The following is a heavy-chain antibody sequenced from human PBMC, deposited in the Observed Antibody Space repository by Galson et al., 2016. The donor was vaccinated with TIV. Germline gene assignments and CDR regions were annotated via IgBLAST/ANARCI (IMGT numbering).Heavy chain of an antibody. CDR1: RDTFKTHT. V-gene: IGHV1-69*10. J-gene: IGHJ4*02. Sequence: SVKVSCKASRDTFKTHTVSWMRQAPGQGPEWMGGIIPIHALSNHAQKFQGRLTISADGPTSTVYMELSSLRPDDTAVHYCARTVPCGGDCYFFDNWGQGTLVTVSS. CDR2: IIPIHALS. D-gene: IGHD2-21*01. CDR3: ARTVPCGGDCYFFDN.